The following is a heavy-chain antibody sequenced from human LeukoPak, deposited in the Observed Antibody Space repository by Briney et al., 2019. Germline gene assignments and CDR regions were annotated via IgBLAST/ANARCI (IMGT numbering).Heavy chain of an antibody. V-gene: IGHV4-34*01. J-gene: IGHJ4*02. CDR3: ASSDFWSGYYREKYYFDY. D-gene: IGHD3-3*01. CDR1: GGSFSGYY. CDR2: INHSGST. Sequence: PSETLSLTCAVYGGSFSGYYWSWIRQPPGKGLEWIGEINHSGSTNYNPSLKSRVTISVDTSKNQFSLKLSSVTAADTAVYYCASSDFWSGYYREKYYFDYWGQGTLVTVSS.